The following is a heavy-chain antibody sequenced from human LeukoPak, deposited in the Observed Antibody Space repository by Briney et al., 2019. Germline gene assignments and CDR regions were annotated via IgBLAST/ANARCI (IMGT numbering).Heavy chain of an antibody. V-gene: IGHV1-24*01. J-gene: IGHJ5*02. D-gene: IGHD1-26*01. CDR3: AKSTRSGSYFEFGGDWFDP. Sequence: ASVKVSCKVSGYTLTELSMHWVRRAPGKGLEWMGGFDPEDGETIYAQKFQGRVTMTEDTSTDTAYMELSSLRSEDTAVYYCAKSTRSGSYFEFGGDWFDPWGQGTLVTVSS. CDR1: GYTLTELS. CDR2: FDPEDGET.